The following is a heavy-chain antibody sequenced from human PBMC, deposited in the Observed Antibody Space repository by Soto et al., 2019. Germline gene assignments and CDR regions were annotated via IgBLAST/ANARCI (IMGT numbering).Heavy chain of an antibody. CDR2: ISAYNGNT. CDR1: GYTFTSYA. D-gene: IGHD4-17*01. Sequence: ASVKVSCKASGYTFTSYAISWVRQAPGQGLEWMGWISAYNGNTNYAQKLQGRVTMTTDTSKNHFFLNLSSVTAADTAVYFCARIGLTTALLWGQGTLVTVSS. CDR3: ARIGLTTALL. J-gene: IGHJ4*02. V-gene: IGHV1-18*01.